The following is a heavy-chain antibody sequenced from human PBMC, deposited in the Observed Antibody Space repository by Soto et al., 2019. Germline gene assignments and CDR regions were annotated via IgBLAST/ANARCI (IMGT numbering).Heavy chain of an antibody. J-gene: IGHJ5*02. CDR2: IYYSGST. D-gene: IGHD2-15*01. CDR3: ARHGGDCSGGSCYLNWFDP. CDR1: GGSISSSSYY. V-gene: IGHV4-39*01. Sequence: QLQLQESGPGLVKPSETLSLTCTVSGGSISSSSYYWGWIRQPPGKGLEWIGSIYYSGSTYYNPSLKSRVTMSVDTSKNQFSLKLSSVTAADTAVYYCARHGGDCSGGSCYLNWFDPWGQGTLVTVSS.